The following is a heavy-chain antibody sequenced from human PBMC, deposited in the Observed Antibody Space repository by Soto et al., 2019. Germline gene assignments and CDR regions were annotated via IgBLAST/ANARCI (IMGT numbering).Heavy chain of an antibody. D-gene: IGHD3-3*01. J-gene: IGHJ6*03. CDR1: GGSISSYY. CDR2: IYYSGST. CDR3: ASTYYDFWSGYYNYYYYMDV. Sequence: PSETLSLTCTVSGGSISSYYWSWIRQPPGKGLEWIGYIYYSGSTNYNPSLKSRVTISVDTSKNQFSLKLSSVTAADTAVYYCASTYYDFWSGYYNYYYYMDVWGKGTTVTVSS. V-gene: IGHV4-59*01.